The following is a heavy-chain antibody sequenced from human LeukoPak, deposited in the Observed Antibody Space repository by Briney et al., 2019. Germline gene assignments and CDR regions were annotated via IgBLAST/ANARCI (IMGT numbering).Heavy chain of an antibody. CDR3: AKASEGDGYPPHAFDI. D-gene: IGHD5-24*01. CDR1: GFTFSSYA. CDR2: ISYDGSNK. V-gene: IGHV3-30*04. Sequence: GGSLRLSCAASGFTFSSYAMHWVRQAPGKGLEWVAVISYDGSNKYYADSVKGRFTISRDNSKNTLYLQMNSLRAEDTAVYYCAKASEGDGYPPHAFDIWGQGTMVTVSS. J-gene: IGHJ3*02.